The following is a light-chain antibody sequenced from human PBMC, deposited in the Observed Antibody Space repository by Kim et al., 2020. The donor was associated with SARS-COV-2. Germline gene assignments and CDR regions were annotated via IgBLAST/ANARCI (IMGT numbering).Light chain of an antibody. J-gene: IGLJ1*01. Sequence: PWQRVTISCTGSSSNIGAGYDVHWYQQLPGPAPKLLIYGNSNRPSGVPDRFSGSKSGTSASLAITGLQAEDEADYYCQSYDSSLRVFGTGTKVTVL. CDR3: QSYDSSLRV. V-gene: IGLV1-40*01. CDR2: GNS. CDR1: SSNIGAGYD.